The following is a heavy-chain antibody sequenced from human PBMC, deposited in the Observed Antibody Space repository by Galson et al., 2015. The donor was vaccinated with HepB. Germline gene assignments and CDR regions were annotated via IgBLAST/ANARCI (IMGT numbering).Heavy chain of an antibody. Sequence: SLRLSCAASGFTFSGSAMHWVRQASGKGLEWVGRIRSKANSYATAYAASVKGRFTISRDDSKNTAYLQMNSLRAEDTAVYYCARDRYSSSWYEDYWGQGTLVTVSS. CDR1: GFTFSGSA. CDR2: IRSKANSYAT. D-gene: IGHD6-13*01. CDR3: ARDRYSSSWYEDY. V-gene: IGHV3-73*01. J-gene: IGHJ4*02.